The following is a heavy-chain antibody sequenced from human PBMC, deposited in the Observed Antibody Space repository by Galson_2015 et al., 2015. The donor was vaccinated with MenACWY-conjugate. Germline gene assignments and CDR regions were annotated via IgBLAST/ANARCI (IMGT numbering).Heavy chain of an antibody. CDR1: GFSVSRDS. Sequence: SLRLSCAASGFSVSRDSMNWVRQAQGQGLEWISYITSSSSTIYYADSVKGRFTISRDNAKNSLYLQMNSLRAEDTAVYYCARVGYGESVTPDDYWGRGTLVTVSS. V-gene: IGHV3-48*04. D-gene: IGHD4-17*01. CDR3: ARVGYGESVTPDDY. J-gene: IGHJ4*02. CDR2: ITSSSSTI.